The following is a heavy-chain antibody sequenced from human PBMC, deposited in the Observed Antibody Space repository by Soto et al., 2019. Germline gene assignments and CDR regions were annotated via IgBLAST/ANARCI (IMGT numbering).Heavy chain of an antibody. V-gene: IGHV2-5*01. CDR3: ARSGHNSGFFYYDY. D-gene: IGHD3-22*01. J-gene: IGHJ4*02. CDR1: GFSLSSTGVG. CDR2: INWNDDN. Sequence: QITLKESGPTLVKVTQTVTLTCTFSGFSLSSTGVGVGWIRQPPGKALEGLALINWNDDNRYNPSLKSRLTITKDTSKNQVVLTMTNMDPVDTATYYCARSGHNSGFFYYDYWGQGTLVTVSS.